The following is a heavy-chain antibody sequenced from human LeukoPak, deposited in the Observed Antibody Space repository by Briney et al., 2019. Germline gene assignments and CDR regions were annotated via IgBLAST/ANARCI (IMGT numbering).Heavy chain of an antibody. CDR2: MNPNSGNT. Sequence: ASVKVSCKASGYTFTGYYMRWVRQAPGQGLEWMGWMNPNSGNTGYAQKFQGRVTITRNTSISTAYMELSSLRSEDTAVYYCARGRGPDDGAFDIWGQGTMVTVSS. J-gene: IGHJ3*02. CDR3: ARGRGPDDGAFDI. CDR1: GYTFTGYY. D-gene: IGHD1-14*01. V-gene: IGHV1-8*03.